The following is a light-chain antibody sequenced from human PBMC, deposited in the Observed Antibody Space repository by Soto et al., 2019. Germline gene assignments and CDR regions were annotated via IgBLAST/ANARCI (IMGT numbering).Light chain of an antibody. J-gene: IGKJ1*01. V-gene: IGKV3-15*01. CDR2: GAS. CDR1: QSVSSK. CDR3: QHYSTCLWT. Sequence: EIVMTQSPATLSVSPGERATLSCRASQSVSSKLAWYQQKPGQGPRLLLYGASSRATGIPARFSGSGSGTEFTLTISSLQSEDFAVYYCQHYSTCLWTFGQGPNVEIK.